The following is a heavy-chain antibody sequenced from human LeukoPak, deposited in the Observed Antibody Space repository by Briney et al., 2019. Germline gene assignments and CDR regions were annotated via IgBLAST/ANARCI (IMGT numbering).Heavy chain of an antibody. V-gene: IGHV3-23*01. CDR2: ISGSGVST. Sequence: GGSLRLSCAASGFTYSNYAMSWVRHAPGKGLKWGTYISGSGVSTYYADSVKGQFIISRDNSRNTLYLQMDSLRSEDTAVYYCAKGSTFYYDSSVYYFYIDVWGKGTTVTVSS. J-gene: IGHJ6*03. D-gene: IGHD3-22*01. CDR1: GFTYSNYA. CDR3: AKGSTFYYDSSVYYFYIDV.